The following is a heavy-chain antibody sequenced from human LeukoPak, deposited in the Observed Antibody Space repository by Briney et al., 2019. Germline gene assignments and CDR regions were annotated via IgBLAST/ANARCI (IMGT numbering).Heavy chain of an antibody. V-gene: IGHV3-30*18. CDR1: GFTFSSYG. CDR3: VKVWGYGSGSYDY. CDR2: IRYNGSNK. D-gene: IGHD3-10*01. Sequence: GRSLRLSCAASGFTFSSYGMRWVCQAPGKGLEWVAVIRYNGSNKYYADSVKGRFTISRDNSKNTLYLQMNSLRAEDTAVYYCVKVWGYGSGSYDYWGQGTLVTVSS. J-gene: IGHJ4*02.